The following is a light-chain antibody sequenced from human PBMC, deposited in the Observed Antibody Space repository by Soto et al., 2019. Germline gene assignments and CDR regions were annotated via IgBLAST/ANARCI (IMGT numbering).Light chain of an antibody. Sequence: EIVLTQSPATLSLSPGERATLSCRASQSVSSYLAWYQQKPGQAPRLLIYDASNSATGIPARFSGSGSGTDFTLTISSLEPEDFAVYYCQQRSGTFGQGTKVEIK. CDR3: QQRSGT. CDR1: QSVSSY. J-gene: IGKJ1*01. V-gene: IGKV3-11*01. CDR2: DAS.